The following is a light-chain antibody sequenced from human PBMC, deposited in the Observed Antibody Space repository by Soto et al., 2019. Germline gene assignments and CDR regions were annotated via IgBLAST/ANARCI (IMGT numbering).Light chain of an antibody. CDR2: NVY. Sequence: QSALTQPASVSGSPGQSITIFCTGTSSDIGIYNFVSWYQQHPGKAPKLMIYNVYSRPSGVSSRFSGSKSGNTASLTISWLQAEDEADYYCNSYTSGSPYVFGTGTKLTVL. CDR1: SSDIGIYNF. CDR3: NSYTSGSPYV. V-gene: IGLV2-14*03. J-gene: IGLJ1*01.